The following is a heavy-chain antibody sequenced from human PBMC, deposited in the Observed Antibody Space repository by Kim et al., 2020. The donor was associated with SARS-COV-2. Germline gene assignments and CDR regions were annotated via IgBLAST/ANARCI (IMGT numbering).Heavy chain of an antibody. J-gene: IGHJ6*02. Sequence: GGSLRLSCAASGFTFSSYAMHWVRQAPGKGLEWVAVISYDGSNKYYADSVKGRFTISRDNSKNTLYLQMNSLRAEDTAVYYCARDGRRVRGVRHYYYYGMDVWGQGTTVTVSS. CDR1: GFTFSSYA. V-gene: IGHV3-30-3*01. D-gene: IGHD3-10*01. CDR3: ARDGRRVRGVRHYYYYGMDV. CDR2: ISYDGSNK.